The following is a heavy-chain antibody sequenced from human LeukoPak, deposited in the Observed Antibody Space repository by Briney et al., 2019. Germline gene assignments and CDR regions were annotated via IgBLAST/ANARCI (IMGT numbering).Heavy chain of an antibody. Sequence: GGSLRLSCAASGFTFSSYWMTWVRQAPGKGLEWVANIRQDGSEKYYVDSVKGRFTISRDNAKNSLYLQMNSLRAEDTSVYYCARRSPLGAFDIWSQGTMVTVSS. D-gene: IGHD3-10*01. J-gene: IGHJ3*02. V-gene: IGHV3-7*04. CDR3: ARRSPLGAFDI. CDR2: IRQDGSEK. CDR1: GFTFSSYW.